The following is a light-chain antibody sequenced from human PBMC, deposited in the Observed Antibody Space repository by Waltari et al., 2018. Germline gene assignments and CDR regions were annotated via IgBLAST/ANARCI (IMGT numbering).Light chain of an antibody. CDR2: GAS. CDR3: QQYNDWPLT. CDR1: QSVSDK. J-gene: IGKJ4*01. V-gene: IGKV3-15*01. Sequence: EVVMTQSPATLSVSPGGRATLSCRASQSVSDKLAWYQHKPGQGPRLLIFGASNRATGIPDRCSGSGSGTDFTLTISSLQSEDFALYYCQQYNDWPLTFGRGTKVEIK.